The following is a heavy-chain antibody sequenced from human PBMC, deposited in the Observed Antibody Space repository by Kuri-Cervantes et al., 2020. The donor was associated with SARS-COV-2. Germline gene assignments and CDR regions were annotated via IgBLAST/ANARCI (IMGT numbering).Heavy chain of an antibody. V-gene: IGHV4-30-4*01. J-gene: IGHJ5*02. CDR2: IYYSGST. CDR3: ARGRVTMVRGQRRVWFDP. Sequence: SETLSLTCTVSGGSISSGDYYWSWIRQPPGKGLEWIGYIYYSGSTYYNPSLKSRVTISVDTSKNQCSLRLSSVTAADTAVYYCARGRVTMVRGQRRVWFDPWGQGTLVTVSS. D-gene: IGHD3-10*01. CDR1: GGSISSGDYY.